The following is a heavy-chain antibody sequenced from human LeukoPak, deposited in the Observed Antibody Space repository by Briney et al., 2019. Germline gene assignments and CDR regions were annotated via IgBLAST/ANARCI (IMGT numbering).Heavy chain of an antibody. V-gene: IGHV3-30*04. CDR2: ISYDGSNK. D-gene: IGHD3-22*01. CDR1: GFTFSSYA. CDR3: AKDGRRITMIVVVTTSEYFQH. J-gene: IGHJ1*01. Sequence: GGSLRLSCAASGFTFSSYAMHWVRQAPGKGLEWVAVISYDGSNKYYADSVKGRFTISRDNSKNTLYLQMNSLRAEDTAVYYCAKDGRRITMIVVVTTSEYFQHWGQGTLVTVSS.